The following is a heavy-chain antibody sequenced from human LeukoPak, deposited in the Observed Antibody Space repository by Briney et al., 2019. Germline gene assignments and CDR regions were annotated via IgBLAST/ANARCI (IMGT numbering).Heavy chain of an antibody. V-gene: IGHV5-51*01. CDR2: IYPGDSNP. D-gene: IGHD3-10*01. Sequence: GESLKISCQASGYSFTNYLIVWARQMPGKGLEWMGIIYPGDSNPRYSPSFQGHVSISADKSISTAYLQWNSLEASDTAIYYCARRGESDFDYWGQGTLVTVSS. CDR1: GYSFTNYL. J-gene: IGHJ4*02. CDR3: ARRGESDFDY.